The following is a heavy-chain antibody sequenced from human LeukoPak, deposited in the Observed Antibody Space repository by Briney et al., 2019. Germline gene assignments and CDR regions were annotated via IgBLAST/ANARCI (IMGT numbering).Heavy chain of an antibody. V-gene: IGHV3-74*01. D-gene: IGHD2-8*02. Sequence: GGSLRLSCAASGITFSRYWMHWVRQAPGKGIMWVSRITGDGSDTIYADSVKGRFTISRDNAKNTVYLQMNSLRAEDTAVFYCATGLSQYYDLWGRGTLVTVSS. CDR1: GITFSRYW. CDR3: ATGLSQYYDL. CDR2: ITGDGSDT. J-gene: IGHJ2*01.